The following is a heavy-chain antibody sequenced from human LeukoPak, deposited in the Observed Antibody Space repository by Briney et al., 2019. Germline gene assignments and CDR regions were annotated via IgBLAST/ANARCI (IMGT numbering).Heavy chain of an antibody. J-gene: IGHJ4*02. D-gene: IGHD2/OR15-2a*01. CDR2: VNPSGDST. V-gene: IGHV1-46*01. Sequence: ASVKVSCKASGYTFSNYNIHWLRQAPGQGLEWMGIVNPSGDSTTYAQKFQGRVTMTRDMSPSTVYMELSSLRSEDTAVYYCARVLGDYSMPFDYWGQGTLVTVSS. CDR3: ARVLGDYSMPFDY. CDR1: GYTFSNYN.